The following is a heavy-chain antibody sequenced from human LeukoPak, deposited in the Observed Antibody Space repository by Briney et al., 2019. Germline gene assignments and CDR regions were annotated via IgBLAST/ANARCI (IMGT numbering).Heavy chain of an antibody. J-gene: IGHJ6*02. CDR3: AKVPYSDYGSGRPPFMDV. CDR1: GFTFSSYA. Sequence: GGSLRLSCAASGFTFSSYAMSWVRQAPGKGLEWVSTITAVGETTYYADSVKGRFTISRDNSKNTLFLLMNSLRAEDTAIHYCAKVPYSDYGSGRPPFMDVWGQGTTVAVSS. D-gene: IGHD3-10*01. CDR2: ITAVGETT. V-gene: IGHV3-23*01.